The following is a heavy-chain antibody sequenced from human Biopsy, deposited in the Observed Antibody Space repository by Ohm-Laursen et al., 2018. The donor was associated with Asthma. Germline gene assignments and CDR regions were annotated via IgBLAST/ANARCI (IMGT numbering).Heavy chain of an antibody. Sequence: SDTLSLTCTVSYGSITSGGYYWTWIRQPPGKGLEWIGFIYYSGSTYYNPSLKSRVSISIDTPKNQFSLKLSSVTAADTAVYYCARAQDYYDSRGYYRSFDYWGQGTLVTVSS. J-gene: IGHJ4*02. CDR2: IYYSGST. CDR1: YGSITSGGYY. V-gene: IGHV4-31*03. D-gene: IGHD3-22*01. CDR3: ARAQDYYDSRGYYRSFDY.